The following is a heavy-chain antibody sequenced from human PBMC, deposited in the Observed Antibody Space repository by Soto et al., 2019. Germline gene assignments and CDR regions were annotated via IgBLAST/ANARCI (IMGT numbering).Heavy chain of an antibody. J-gene: IGHJ5*02. CDR2: IYHSGST. Sequence: SETLSLTCTVSGYSISSGYYWGWIRQPPGKGLEWIGSIYHSGSTYYNPSLKSRVTISVDTSKNQFSLKLSSVTAADTAVYYCARDDSSGWYNWFDPWGQGTLVTVSS. CDR3: ARDDSSGWYNWFDP. D-gene: IGHD6-19*01. CDR1: GYSISSGYY. V-gene: IGHV4-38-2*02.